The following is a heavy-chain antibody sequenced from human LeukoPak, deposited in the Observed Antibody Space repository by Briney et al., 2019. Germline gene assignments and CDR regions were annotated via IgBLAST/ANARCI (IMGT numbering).Heavy chain of an antibody. Sequence: SETLSLTCTASGGSISSHYWSWIRQPPGKGLEWIGYIYYSGSTNYNPSLKSRVTISVDTSKNQFSLKLSSVTAADTAVYYCARSVGGDYIDYRGQGTLVTVSS. CDR2: IYYSGST. J-gene: IGHJ4*02. CDR1: GGSISSHY. D-gene: IGHD2-2*01. CDR3: ARSVGGDYIDY. V-gene: IGHV4-59*11.